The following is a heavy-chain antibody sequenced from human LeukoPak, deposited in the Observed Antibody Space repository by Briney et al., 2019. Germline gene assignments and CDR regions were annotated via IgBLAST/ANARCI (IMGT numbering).Heavy chain of an antibody. Sequence: SETLSLTCAVYGVSISSDNWWTWVRQPPGKGLEWIGETHRSGDTKYNPSLNGRVTISMDNSKNQLSLNLISVTAADTAIYFCATRHHSRTYMVPLDSWGQGTLVTVSS. CDR1: GVSISSDNW. D-gene: IGHD3-10*01. V-gene: IGHV4/OR15-8*02. J-gene: IGHJ4*02. CDR2: THRSGDT. CDR3: ATRHHSRTYMVPLDS.